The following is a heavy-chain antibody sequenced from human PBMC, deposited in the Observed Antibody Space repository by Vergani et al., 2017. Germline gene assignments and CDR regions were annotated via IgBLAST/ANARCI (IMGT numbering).Heavy chain of an antibody. J-gene: IGHJ5*02. CDR1: GFPFSSYS. V-gene: IGHV3-21*01. CDR3: ARDDSGRINWFDP. Sequence: EVQLVESGGGLVKPGGSLRLSCAASGFPFSSYSMNWVRQAPGKGLEWVSSISSSSSYIYYADSVKGRFTISRDNAKNSLYLQMNSLRAEDTAVYYCARDDSGRINWFDPWGQGTLVTVSS. D-gene: IGHD2-15*01. CDR2: ISSSSSYI.